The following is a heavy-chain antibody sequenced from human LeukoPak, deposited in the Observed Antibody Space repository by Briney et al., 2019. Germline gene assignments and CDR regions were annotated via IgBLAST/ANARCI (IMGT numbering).Heavy chain of an antibody. V-gene: IGHV3-15*01. CDR3: TTDLLLLWFGEQFTC. J-gene: IGHJ6*04. D-gene: IGHD3-10*01. CDR1: GFTFSSYA. CDR2: IKSKTDGGTT. Sequence: GGSLRLSCAASGFTFSSYAMSWVRQAPGKGLEWVGRIKSKTDGGTTDYAAPVKGRFTISRDDSKNTLYLQMNSLKTEDTAVYYCTTDLLLLWFGEQFTCWGKGTTVTVSS.